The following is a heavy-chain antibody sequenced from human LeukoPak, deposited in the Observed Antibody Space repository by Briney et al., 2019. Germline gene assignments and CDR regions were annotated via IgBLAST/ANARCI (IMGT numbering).Heavy chain of an antibody. CDR3: ARADYYGSGSYYSWFDP. V-gene: IGHV1-69*13. CDR2: IIPIFGTA. CDR1: GGTFSSYA. J-gene: IGHJ5*02. D-gene: IGHD3-10*01. Sequence: SVKVSCKASGGTFSSYAISWVRQAPGQGLEWMGGIIPIFGTANYAQKFQGRVTITADESTSTAYMELSSLRSEDMAVYYCARADYYGSGSYYSWFDPWGQGTLVTVSS.